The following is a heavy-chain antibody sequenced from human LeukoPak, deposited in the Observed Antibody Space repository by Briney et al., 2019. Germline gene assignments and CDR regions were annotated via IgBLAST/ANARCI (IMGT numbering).Heavy chain of an antibody. D-gene: IGHD5-18*01. CDR1: GGSISSGGYY. CDR3: AKGYGYSYLFDY. Sequence: PSETLSLTCTVSGGSISSGGYYWSWIRQHPGKGLEWIGYTYYSGSTYYNPSLKSRVTISVDTSKNQFSLKLSSVTAADTAVYYCAKGYGYSYLFDYWGQGTLVTVSS. V-gene: IGHV4-31*03. CDR2: TYYSGST. J-gene: IGHJ4*02.